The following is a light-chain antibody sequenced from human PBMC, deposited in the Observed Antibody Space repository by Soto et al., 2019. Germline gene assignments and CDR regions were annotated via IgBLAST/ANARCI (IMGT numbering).Light chain of an antibody. CDR1: SSNIGGNS. V-gene: IGLV1-51*01. CDR2: DDN. J-gene: IGLJ1*01. CDR3: GSWDSSLSAYV. Sequence: TRPPSVSAAPGQKVTISCSGSSSNIGGNSVSWYQQLPGTAPKLLIYDDNKRPSGIPDRFSGSKSGTSATLGITGFQTGDEADYYCGSWDSSLSAYVYGPSTKVALL.